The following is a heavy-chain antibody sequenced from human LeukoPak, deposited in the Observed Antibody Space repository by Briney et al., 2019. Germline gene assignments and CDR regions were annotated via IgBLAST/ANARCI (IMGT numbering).Heavy chain of an antibody. V-gene: IGHV1-46*01. D-gene: IGHD2-2*02. J-gene: IGHJ4*02. CDR3: ARLRYTGISYYFDY. CDR2: INPSAGST. Sequence: ASVKVSCKASGYVFTSYFLHWVRQAPGQGLEWMGIINPSAGSTDYAQKFRDRLTMTWDTSTSTVYMELSSLRSEDTAVYYCARLRYTGISYYFDYWGQGTLVTVSS. CDR1: GYVFTSYF.